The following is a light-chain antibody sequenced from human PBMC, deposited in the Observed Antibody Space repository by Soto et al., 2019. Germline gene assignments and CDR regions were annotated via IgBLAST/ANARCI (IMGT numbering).Light chain of an antibody. CDR1: QSISSW. CDR3: QQYHSFSFT. J-gene: IGKJ5*01. Sequence: GERVTITCRASQSISSWLAWYQQKPGKAPKLLIYDASSLESGVPSRFSGSGSGTEFTLTISSLQPDDSATYYCQQYHSFSFTFGQGTRLEIK. V-gene: IGKV1-5*01. CDR2: DAS.